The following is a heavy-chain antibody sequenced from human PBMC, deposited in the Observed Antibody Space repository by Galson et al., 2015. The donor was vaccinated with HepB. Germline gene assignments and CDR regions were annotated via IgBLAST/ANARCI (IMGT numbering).Heavy chain of an antibody. V-gene: IGHV3-15*01. CDR1: GFPFNNAW. CDR3: TTDVYYSTYWSWLDP. D-gene: IGHD2-8*02. Sequence: SLRLSCAASGFPFNNAWMTWVRQAPGRGLEWVGRIKSKTDGETKDYAAPAKGRFTTSRDDSKNSLYLQMNSLKTEDTAVYYCTTDVYYSTYWSWLDPWGQGTLVTVSS. J-gene: IGHJ5*02. CDR2: IKSKTDGETK.